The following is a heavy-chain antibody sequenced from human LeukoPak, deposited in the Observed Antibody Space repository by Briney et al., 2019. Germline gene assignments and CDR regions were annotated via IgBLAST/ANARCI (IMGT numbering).Heavy chain of an antibody. J-gene: IGHJ4*02. Sequence: GSLRLSCAASGFTFSDYYMSWIRPAPGKGLEWVSYINSSGSTIYYADSVKGRFTISRDNAKNSLYPQMNRLRRYDTAVYYCARAEEIYNSSGYYFGYRGQGNRVTVSS. CDR1: GFTFSDYY. CDR3: ARAEEIYNSSGYYFGY. V-gene: IGHV3-11*04. D-gene: IGHD3-22*01. CDR2: INSSGSTI.